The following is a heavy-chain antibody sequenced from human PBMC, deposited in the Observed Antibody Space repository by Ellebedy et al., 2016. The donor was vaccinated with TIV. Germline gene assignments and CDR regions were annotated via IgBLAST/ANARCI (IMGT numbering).Heavy chain of an antibody. CDR1: GGSVIRSGHY. J-gene: IGHJ3*02. CDR2: LYYSGST. V-gene: IGHV4-39*02. D-gene: IGHD6-25*01. CDR3: ATSAAIDAFDI. Sequence: SETLSLXXSVSGGSVIRSGHYCTWIRQPPGKGLEWIGGLYYSGSTWYNPSLKSRVTISVDTSKNLFSLRLRSVTAADTAAYYCATSAAIDAFDIWGQGTMVTVSS.